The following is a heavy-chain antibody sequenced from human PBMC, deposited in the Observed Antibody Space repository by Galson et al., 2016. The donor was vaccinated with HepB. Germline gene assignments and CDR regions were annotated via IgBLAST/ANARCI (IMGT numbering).Heavy chain of an antibody. J-gene: IGHJ3*02. V-gene: IGHV1-69*04. D-gene: IGHD3-9*01. Sequence: SVKVSCKASGGTFSSYAINWVRQAPGQGLEWMGRIIPILAIAHNAQMFQGRVTFTADISSKTAYMKLSSLSSEDTAVYFCARGYESYDILAGSYPPHDVFDIWGQGTLVTVSS. CDR3: ARGYESYDILAGSYPPHDVFDI. CDR2: IIPILAIA. CDR1: GGTFSSYA.